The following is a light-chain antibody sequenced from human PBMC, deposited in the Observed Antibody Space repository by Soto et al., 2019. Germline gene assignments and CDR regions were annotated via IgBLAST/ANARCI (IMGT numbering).Light chain of an antibody. CDR1: SSDVGGYNY. Sequence: QSALTQPRSVSGSPGQSVTISCTGTSSDVGGYNYVSWYQQHPGKAPKLMIYDVSKRPSGVPDRFSGSKSGNTASLTISGLQAEDEADYYCCSYAGSDNPNWVFGGGTKLTVL. J-gene: IGLJ3*02. CDR3: CSYAGSDNPNWV. V-gene: IGLV2-11*01. CDR2: DVS.